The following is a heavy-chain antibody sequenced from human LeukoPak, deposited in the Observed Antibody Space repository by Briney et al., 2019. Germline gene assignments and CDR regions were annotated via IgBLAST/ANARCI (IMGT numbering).Heavy chain of an antibody. Sequence: GASVKVSCKASGYTFTSYDINWVRQATGQGLEWMGWMNPNSGNTGYAQKFQGRVTMTRNTSISTAYMELSSLRSEDTAVYYCARVDYYDSSGLFVGAFDIWGQGIMVTVSS. D-gene: IGHD3-22*01. V-gene: IGHV1-8*01. CDR1: GYTFTSYD. J-gene: IGHJ3*02. CDR3: ARVDYYDSSGLFVGAFDI. CDR2: MNPNSGNT.